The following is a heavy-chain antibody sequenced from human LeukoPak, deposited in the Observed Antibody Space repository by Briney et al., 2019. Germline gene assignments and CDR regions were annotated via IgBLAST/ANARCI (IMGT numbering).Heavy chain of an antibody. Sequence: ASVKISCKVSGYTFTDYYMHWVQQAPGKWLEWMGLVDPEDGETIYAEKFQGRVTITADTSTDTAYMELSSLRSEATAVYYCATLGSTSYTDYWGQGTLVTVSS. CDR2: VDPEDGET. D-gene: IGHD2-2*01. V-gene: IGHV1-69-2*01. CDR1: GYTFTDYY. J-gene: IGHJ4*02. CDR3: ATLGSTSYTDY.